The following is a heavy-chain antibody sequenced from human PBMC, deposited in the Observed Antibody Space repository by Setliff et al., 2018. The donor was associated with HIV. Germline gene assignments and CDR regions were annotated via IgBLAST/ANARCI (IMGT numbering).Heavy chain of an antibody. CDR1: GYRFISYG. CDR2: ITTYNGVL. D-gene: IGHD5-12*01. J-gene: IGHJ4*02. V-gene: IGHV1-18*01. CDR3: ARDNRTGYSGGWPLDY. Sequence: ASVKVSCKASGYRFISYGISWVRQAPGQGLEWMGWITTYNGVLNYAQKFQGRVTMTTDTSTSTAYMELRSLRSDDTAVYYCARDNRTGYSGGWPLDYWGQGTVVTVSS.